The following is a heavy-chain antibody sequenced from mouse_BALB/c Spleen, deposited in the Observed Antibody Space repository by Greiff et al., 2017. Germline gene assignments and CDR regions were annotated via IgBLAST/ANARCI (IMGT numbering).Heavy chain of an antibody. CDR1: GFTFSSFG. CDR3: ARNYYDYGTVYYFDY. CDR2: ISSGSSTI. D-gene: IGHD2-4*01. Sequence: EVQVVESGGGLVQPGGSRKLSCAASGFTFSSFGMHWVRQAPEKGLEWVAYISSGSSTIYYADTVKGRFTISRDNPKNTLFLQMTSLRSEDTAMYYCARNYYDYGTVYYFDYWGQGTTLTVSS. V-gene: IGHV5-17*02. J-gene: IGHJ2*01.